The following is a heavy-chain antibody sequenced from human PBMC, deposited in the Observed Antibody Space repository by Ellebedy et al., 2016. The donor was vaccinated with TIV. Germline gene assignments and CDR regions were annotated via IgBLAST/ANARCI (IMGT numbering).Heavy chain of an antibody. CDR3: AKSGEDYYDSSGNGPFYGIDA. J-gene: IGHJ6*02. V-gene: IGHV3-23*01. CDR1: GFIFSPYA. Sequence: PGGSLRLSCAASGFIFSPYAMSWVRQAPGKGLEWVSGISGSGGSTYYAGSVKGRFTISRDNSRNMLYLQMNSLRAEDTAIYYCAKSGEDYYDSSGNGPFYGIDAWGQGTTVTVSS. CDR2: ISGSGGST. D-gene: IGHD3-22*01.